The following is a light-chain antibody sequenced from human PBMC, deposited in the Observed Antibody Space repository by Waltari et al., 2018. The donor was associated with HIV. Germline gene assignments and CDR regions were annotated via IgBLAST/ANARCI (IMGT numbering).Light chain of an antibody. V-gene: IGKV1-6*01. J-gene: IGKJ4*01. CDR3: LQDYNYPLT. Sequence: AIQMTQSPSSLSASVGDRVTITCRASQGIGNDLGWYQQKPGTAPELLIYAASSLQSGVPSRFSGSGSGTDFTLTISSLQPEDFATYYCLQDYNYPLTFGGGTKVEIK. CDR2: AAS. CDR1: QGIGND.